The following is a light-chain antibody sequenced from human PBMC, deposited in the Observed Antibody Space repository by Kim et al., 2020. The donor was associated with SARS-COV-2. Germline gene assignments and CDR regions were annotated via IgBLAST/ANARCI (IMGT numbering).Light chain of an antibody. CDR1: SSDVGGYNY. J-gene: IGLJ3*02. CDR2: DVS. Sequence: GLSITISCPGTSSDVGGYNYVSWYQQHPGKAPKLMIYDVSKRPSGVSNRFSGSKSGNTASLTISGLQAEDEADYYCSSYTSSSTWVFGGGTQLTVL. V-gene: IGLV2-14*04. CDR3: SSYTSSSTWV.